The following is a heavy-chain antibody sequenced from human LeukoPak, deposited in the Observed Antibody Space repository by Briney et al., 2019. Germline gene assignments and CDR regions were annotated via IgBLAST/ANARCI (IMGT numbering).Heavy chain of an antibody. CDR2: ISGSGGST. CDR1: GFRFSDFT. J-gene: IGHJ4*02. D-gene: IGHD1-26*01. CDR3: AKRAAGWEPIDY. V-gene: IGHV3-23*01. Sequence: QSGGSLRLSCAASGFRFSDFTMTWVRQAPGKGPEWVSAISGSGGSTYYADSVKGRFTISRDNSKNTLYLQMNSLRAEDTAVYYCAKRAAGWEPIDYWGQGTLVTVSS.